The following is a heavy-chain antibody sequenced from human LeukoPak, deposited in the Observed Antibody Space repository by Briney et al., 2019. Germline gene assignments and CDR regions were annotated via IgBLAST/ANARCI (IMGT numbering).Heavy chain of an antibody. J-gene: IGHJ6*02. D-gene: IGHD3-10*01. CDR3: AREAVRGNYYYYGMDV. V-gene: IGHV4-30-4*01. CDR1: GGSISSGDPY. CDR2: IYYSGST. Sequence: SETLSLTCTVSGGSISSGDPYWNWIRQPPGKGLEWIGNIYYSGSTYYNPSLKSRVTISVDTSKNQFSLKLSSVTAADTAVYYCAREAVRGNYYYYGMDVWGQGTTVTVSS.